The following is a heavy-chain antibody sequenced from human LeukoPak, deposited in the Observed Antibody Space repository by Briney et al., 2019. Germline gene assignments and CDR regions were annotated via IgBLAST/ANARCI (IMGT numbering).Heavy chain of an antibody. Sequence: LETLSLTCTVSGGSISSSSYYWAWIRQPPGKGLEWIGSIYYSGSTYYNPSLKSRLTISVDTSKNQFSLKLSSVTAADTAVHYCACGDTAIDYWGQGSLVTVSS. CDR2: IYYSGST. D-gene: IGHD5-18*01. CDR1: GGSISSSSYY. CDR3: ACGDTAIDY. J-gene: IGHJ4*02. V-gene: IGHV4-39*07.